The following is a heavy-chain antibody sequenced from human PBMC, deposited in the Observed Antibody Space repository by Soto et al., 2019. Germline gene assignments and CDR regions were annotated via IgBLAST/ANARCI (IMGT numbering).Heavy chain of an antibody. J-gene: IGHJ5*01. Sequence: SETLSLTCSVSGDSISNLDYFWAWIRQPPGQALEYIGYIYKSATTYYNPSFESRVAISVDTSKSQFSLNVTSVTAADTAVYFCARGRYCLTGRCFPNWFDSWGQGALVTIS. V-gene: IGHV4-30-4*01. CDR1: GDSISNLDYF. CDR3: ARGRYCLTGRCFPNWFDS. D-gene: IGHD7-27*01. CDR2: IYKSATT.